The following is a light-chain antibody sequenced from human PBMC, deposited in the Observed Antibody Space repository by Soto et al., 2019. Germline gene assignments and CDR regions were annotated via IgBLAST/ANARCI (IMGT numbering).Light chain of an antibody. CDR2: NAF. Sequence: DIQMTQSPSTLSASVGDRVTITCRASESISRWLAWHQHKPGKAPKLLIYNAFTSESGVPSRFSGSGSGTEFTLTISSLQPDDFATYYCQQYINWPLTFGGGTNVEI. J-gene: IGKJ4*01. CDR3: QQYINWPLT. CDR1: ESISRW. V-gene: IGKV1-5*01.